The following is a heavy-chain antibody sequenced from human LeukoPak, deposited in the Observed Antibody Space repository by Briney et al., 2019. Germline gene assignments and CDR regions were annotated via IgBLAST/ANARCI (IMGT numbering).Heavy chain of an antibody. J-gene: IGHJ5*02. Sequence: GGSLRLSCAASGFTFSSYEMNWVRQAPGKGLEWVSYISSGGIIIYYGDSVKGRFTISRDNSKNTLYLQVNSLRAEDTALYYCAKAGHDFWSPSGFDLRGQGTLVAVSS. V-gene: IGHV3-48*03. CDR2: ISSGGIII. CDR1: GFTFSSYE. CDR3: AKAGHDFWSPSGFDL. D-gene: IGHD3-3*01.